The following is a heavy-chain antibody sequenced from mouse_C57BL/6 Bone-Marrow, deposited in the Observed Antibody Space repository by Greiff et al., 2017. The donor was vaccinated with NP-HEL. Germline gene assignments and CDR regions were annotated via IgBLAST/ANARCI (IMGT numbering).Heavy chain of an antibody. J-gene: IGHJ4*01. CDR2: ISNGGGST. CDR1: GFTFSDYY. CDR3: ARHEGYSNYRGGNYAMDY. V-gene: IGHV5-12*01. D-gene: IGHD2-5*01. Sequence: EVKLMESGGGLVQPGGSLKLSCAASGFTFSDYYMYWVRQTPEKRLEWVAYISNGGGSTYYPDTVKGRFTISRDNAKNTLYLQMSRLKSEDTAMYYCARHEGYSNYRGGNYAMDYWGQGTSVTVSS.